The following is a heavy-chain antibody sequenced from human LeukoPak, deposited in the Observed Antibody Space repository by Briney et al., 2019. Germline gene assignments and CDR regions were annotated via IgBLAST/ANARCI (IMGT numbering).Heavy chain of an antibody. CDR3: AKLKQWQPQRYFFEY. CDR2: FSGTSST. Sequence: GGSLRLSCAASGFTFSSYAMSWVRQAPGKGLEWVSTFSGTSSTSYADAVKGRVTISRDDSKNTLYLQMNSLRAEDTAVYYCAKLKQWQPQRYFFEYWGQGALVTVAS. CDR1: GFTFSSYA. D-gene: IGHD6-19*01. V-gene: IGHV3-23*01. J-gene: IGHJ4*02.